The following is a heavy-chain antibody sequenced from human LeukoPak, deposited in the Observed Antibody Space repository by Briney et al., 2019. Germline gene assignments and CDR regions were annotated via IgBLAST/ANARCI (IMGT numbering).Heavy chain of an antibody. D-gene: IGHD3-10*01. CDR2: ISWNSGSI. J-gene: IGHJ4*02. V-gene: IGHV3-9*01. CDR3: AKDTGKVYYGSGSYPDY. CDR1: GFTFDDYA. Sequence: GGSLRLSCAASGFTFDDYAMHWVRQAPGKGLEWVSGISWNSGSIGYADSVKGRFTISRDNAKNSLYLQMNSLRAEDTALYYCAKDTGKVYYGSGSYPDYWGQGTLVTVSS.